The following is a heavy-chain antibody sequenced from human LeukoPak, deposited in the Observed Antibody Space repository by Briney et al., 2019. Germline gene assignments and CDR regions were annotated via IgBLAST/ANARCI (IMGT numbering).Heavy chain of an antibody. V-gene: IGHV3-53*01. CDR1: GFTVSSNY. CDR3: AKEKWELPAPFDY. J-gene: IGHJ4*02. D-gene: IGHD1-26*01. Sequence: PGGSLRLSCAASGFTVSSNYMSWVRQAPGKGLEWVSVIYSGGSTYYADSVKGRFTISRDNSKNTLYLQMNSLRAEDTAVYYCAKEKWELPAPFDYWGQGTLVTVSS. CDR2: IYSGGST.